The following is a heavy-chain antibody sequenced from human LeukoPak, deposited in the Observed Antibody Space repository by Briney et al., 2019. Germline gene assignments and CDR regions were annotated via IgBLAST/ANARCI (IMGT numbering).Heavy chain of an antibody. CDR2: ISSDGNNE. CDR3: AKGHYSVSSISHGGFDY. D-gene: IGHD1-26*01. Sequence: GRSLRLSCAASGFTFSSYGMHWVRQAPGEGLEWVAVISSDGNNEYYADSAKGRFSISRDNSKNTLYLQMNSLRAEDTAIHYCAKGHYSVSSISHGGFDYWGQGTLVIVSS. J-gene: IGHJ4*02. V-gene: IGHV3-30*18. CDR1: GFTFSSYG.